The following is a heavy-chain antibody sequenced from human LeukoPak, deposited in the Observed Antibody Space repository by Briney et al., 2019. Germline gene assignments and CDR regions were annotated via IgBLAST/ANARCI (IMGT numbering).Heavy chain of an antibody. CDR2: IYPGDSDT. CDR1: GYNFTNYW. V-gene: IGHV5-51*01. CDR3: SRYQGAASWNWYFDL. Sequence: GESLKISCKGSGYNFTNYWIAWVRQMPGKGLEWMGIIYPGDSDTRYSPSFQGLVTISADKSITTAYLQWSSLKASAAAMYYCSRYQGAASWNWYFDLWGRGTLVSVSS. D-gene: IGHD1-1*01. J-gene: IGHJ2*01.